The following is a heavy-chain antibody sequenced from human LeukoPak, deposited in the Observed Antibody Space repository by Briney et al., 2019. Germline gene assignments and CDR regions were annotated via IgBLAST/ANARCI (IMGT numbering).Heavy chain of an antibody. J-gene: IGHJ3*02. CDR3: ARHAYYYDRSGSYEAFDI. V-gene: IGHV4-59*08. CDR2: MYYSGST. Sequence: SETLSLTCTVSGGSISTYYWSWIRQPPGKGLEWIGSMYYSGSTHYKPSLKSRVTISVDTSKNQFSLKLSSVTASDTAVYYCARHAYYYDRSGSYEAFDIWGQGTMVTVSS. D-gene: IGHD3-22*01. CDR1: GGSISTYY.